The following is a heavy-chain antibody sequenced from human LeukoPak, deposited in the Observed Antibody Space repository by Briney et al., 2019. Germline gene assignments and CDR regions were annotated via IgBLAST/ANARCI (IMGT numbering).Heavy chain of an antibody. CDR1: GGSFSDYY. CDR3: ARGLGQLDS. J-gene: IGHJ4*02. Sequence: SETLSLTCALFGGSFSDYYWSWIRQPPGKGLEWIGEINLRGSTNYNPFLKSRVTISVDTSKNQFSLKLTSVTAADTAIFYCARGLGQLDSWGQGTLVTVSS. CDR2: INLRGST. V-gene: IGHV4-34*01. D-gene: IGHD2-2*01.